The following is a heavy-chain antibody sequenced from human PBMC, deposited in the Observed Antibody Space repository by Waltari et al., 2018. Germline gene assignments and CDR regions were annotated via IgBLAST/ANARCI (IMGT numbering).Heavy chain of an antibody. V-gene: IGHV4-38-2*01. D-gene: IGHD6-13*01. CDR2: IYHSGST. J-gene: IGHJ5*02. CDR3: AAAAGTLGWFDP. CDR1: GYSISSGYY. Sequence: QVQLQESGPGLVKPSETLSLTCAVSGYSISSGYYWGWIRQPPGKGLEWIGSIYHSGSTYYNPSLKSRVTISVDTSKNQFSLKLSSVTAADTAVYYCAAAAGTLGWFDPWGQGTLVTVSS.